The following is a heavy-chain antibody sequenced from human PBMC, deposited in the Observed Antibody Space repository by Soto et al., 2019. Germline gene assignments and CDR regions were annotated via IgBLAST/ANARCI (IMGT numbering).Heavy chain of an antibody. D-gene: IGHD2-21*02. Sequence: QVQLVESGGGVVQPGRSLRLSCAASGFTFSSYGMHWVRQAPGKGLEWVAVIWYDGSNKYYADSVKGRFTISRDNSKNTLYLQMNRLRAEDTAVYYCARDGCGGDCYPPPGWCDPWGQGTLVTVSS. J-gene: IGHJ5*02. CDR1: GFTFSSYG. CDR3: ARDGCGGDCYPPPGWCDP. CDR2: IWYDGSNK. V-gene: IGHV3-33*01.